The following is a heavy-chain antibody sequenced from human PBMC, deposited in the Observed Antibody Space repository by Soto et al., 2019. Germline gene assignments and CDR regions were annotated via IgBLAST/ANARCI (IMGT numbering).Heavy chain of an antibody. V-gene: IGHV1-18*01. D-gene: IGHD4-4*01. CDR1: GYTFTSYG. J-gene: IGHJ6*03. CDR2: ISAYNGNT. CDR3: ARAHSKADPMDV. Sequence: ASVKVSCKASGYTFTSYGISWVRQAPGQGLEWMGWISAYNGNTNYAQKLQGRVTMTTDTSTSTAYMELRSLRSDGTAVYYCARAHSKADPMDVWGKGTTVTVSS.